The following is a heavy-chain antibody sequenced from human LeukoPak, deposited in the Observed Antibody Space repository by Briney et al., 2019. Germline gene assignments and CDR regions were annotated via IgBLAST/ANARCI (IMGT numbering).Heavy chain of an antibody. CDR1: GYNFTNYW. D-gene: IGHD5-24*01. V-gene: IGHV5-51*01. CDR3: ARRADGYNYVGTDY. Sequence: GESLKISCKGSGYNFTNYWIAWVRQMPGKGLEWMGIIYPGDSETTHSPSFQGQVTISADESISTAYLQWSSLKASDTAMYYCARRADGYNYVGTDYWGQGTLVTVSS. CDR2: IYPGDSET. J-gene: IGHJ4*02.